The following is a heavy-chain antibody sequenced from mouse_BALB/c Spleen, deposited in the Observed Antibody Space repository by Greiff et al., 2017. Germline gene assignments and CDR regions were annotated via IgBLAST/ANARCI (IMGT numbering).Heavy chain of an antibody. CDR1: GYTFTGYN. V-gene: IGHV1-39*01. CDR3: ARGGGFAY. J-gene: IGHJ3*01. Sequence: VQLQQSGPELVKPGASVKISCTASGYTFTGYNMNWVKQSNGKSLEWIGNIDPYYGGTSYNQKLKGKATLTVDKSTSTAYMQLKSLTAEDSAVYYCARGGGFAYWGQGTLVTVSA. CDR2: IDPYYGGT.